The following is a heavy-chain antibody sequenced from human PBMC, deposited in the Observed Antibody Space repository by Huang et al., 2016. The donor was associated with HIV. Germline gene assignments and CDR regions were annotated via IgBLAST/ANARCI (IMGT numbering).Heavy chain of an antibody. CDR1: GFTFSSYS. J-gene: IGHJ4*02. CDR2: ISSSSSYI. CDR3: ARAVPTPNRFGVGGFDY. D-gene: IGHD3-3*01. V-gene: IGHV3-21*01. Sequence: EVQLVESGGGLVKPGGSLRLSCAASGFTFSSYSMNWVRQVPGKGLDWVSSISSSSSYIYYADSVKGRFTISRDNAKNSLYLQMNSLRAEDTAVYYCARAVPTPNRFGVGGFDYWGQGTLVTVSS.